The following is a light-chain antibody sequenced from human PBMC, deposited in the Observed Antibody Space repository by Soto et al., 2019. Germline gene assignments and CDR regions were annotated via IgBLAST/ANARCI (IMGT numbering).Light chain of an antibody. Sequence: EIVLTQSPDTLSLSPGERATLSCRASQSVSSTSLAWYQQKPGQAPRLLIYGASSRATGIPDRFSGRGSGTDFTLTISRLEPEDFAVYYCQQYGSSPLLTFGGGTKVDNK. CDR1: QSVSSTS. CDR3: QQYGSSPLLT. CDR2: GAS. V-gene: IGKV3-20*01. J-gene: IGKJ4*01.